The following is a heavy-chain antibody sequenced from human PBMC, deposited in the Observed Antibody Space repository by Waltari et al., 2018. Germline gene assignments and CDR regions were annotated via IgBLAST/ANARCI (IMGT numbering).Heavy chain of an antibody. J-gene: IGHJ1*01. CDR1: GYTFTSYD. CDR3: ARAQADDYVWGSYRYGYFQH. V-gene: IGHV1-8*01. CDR2: MNPNSGNT. Sequence: QVQLVQSGAEVKKPGASVKVSCKASGYTFTSYDINWVRQATGQGLGWMGWMNPNSGNTGYAQKYQGRVTMTRNISVSTAYMELSSLRSEDTAVYYCARAQADDYVWGSYRYGYFQHWGQGTLVTVSS. D-gene: IGHD3-16*02.